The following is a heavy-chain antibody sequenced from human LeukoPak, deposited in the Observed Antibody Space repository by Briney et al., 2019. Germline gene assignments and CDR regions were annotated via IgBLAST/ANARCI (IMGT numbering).Heavy chain of an antibody. CDR3: ARGDWAPFDY. CDR1: GFTFSDYW. J-gene: IGHJ4*02. Sequence: GGSLRPSCAASGFTFSDYWMNWVRQAPGKGLEWVANIGQDGGGKYYLDSVKGRFTISRDNAKNSLYLQINSLRAEDTAVYYCARGDWAPFDYWGQGSLLTVSS. V-gene: IGHV3-7*01. D-gene: IGHD2-21*02. CDR2: IGQDGGGK.